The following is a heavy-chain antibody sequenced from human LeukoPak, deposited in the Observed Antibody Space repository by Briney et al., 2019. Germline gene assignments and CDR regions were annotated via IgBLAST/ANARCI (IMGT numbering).Heavy chain of an antibody. D-gene: IGHD4-23*01. Sequence: PSETLSLTCAVYGGSFSGYYWSWIRQPPGKGLEWIGEINHSGSTNYNPSLKSRVTISVDTSKNQFSLKLSSVTAADTAVYYCARGLGSGGNRGLDWFDPWGQGTLVTVSS. CDR3: ARGLGSGGNRGLDWFDP. J-gene: IGHJ5*02. CDR2: INHSGST. V-gene: IGHV4-34*01. CDR1: GGSFSGYY.